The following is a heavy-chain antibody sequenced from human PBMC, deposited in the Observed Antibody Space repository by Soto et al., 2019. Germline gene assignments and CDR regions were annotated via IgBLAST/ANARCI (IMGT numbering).Heavy chain of an antibody. V-gene: IGHV4-59*01. CDR1: GGSISSYY. D-gene: IGHD6-13*01. J-gene: IGHJ5*02. Sequence: SETLSLTCTVSGGSISSYYWSLIRQPPGKGLEWIGYIYYSGSTNYNPSLKSRVTISVDTSKNQFSLKLSSVTAADTAVYYCARPAYSSSWYWFDPWGQGTQVTVSS. CDR3: ARPAYSSSWYWFDP. CDR2: IYYSGST.